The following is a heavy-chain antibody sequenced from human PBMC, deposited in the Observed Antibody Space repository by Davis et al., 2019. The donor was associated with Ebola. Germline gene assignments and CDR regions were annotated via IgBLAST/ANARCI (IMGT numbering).Heavy chain of an antibody. CDR1: GFTVSSNY. CDR2: FYSRGDI. CDR3: ATSTYLPVY. V-gene: IGHV3-66*01. Sequence: GESLKISCAASGFTVSSNYVSWVRQAPGKGLEWVSVFYSRGDISYADSVQGRFTISRDNAKNTLYLQMNSLRAEDTAVYYCATSTYLPVYWGQGTLVTVSS. D-gene: IGHD2/OR15-2a*01. J-gene: IGHJ4*02.